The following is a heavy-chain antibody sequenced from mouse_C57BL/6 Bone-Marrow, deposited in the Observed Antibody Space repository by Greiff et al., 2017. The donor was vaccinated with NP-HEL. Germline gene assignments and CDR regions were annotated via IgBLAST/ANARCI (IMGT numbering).Heavy chain of an antibody. Sequence: VKLVESGAELVRPGASVTLSCKASGYTFTDYEMHWVKQTPVHGLEWIGAIDPETGGTAYNQKFKGKAILTADKSSSTAYMELRSLTSEDSAVYYCTRDDYGGYYYAMDYWGQGTSVTVSS. J-gene: IGHJ4*01. V-gene: IGHV1-15*01. D-gene: IGHD2-4*01. CDR2: IDPETGGT. CDR1: GYTFTDYE. CDR3: TRDDYGGYYYAMDY.